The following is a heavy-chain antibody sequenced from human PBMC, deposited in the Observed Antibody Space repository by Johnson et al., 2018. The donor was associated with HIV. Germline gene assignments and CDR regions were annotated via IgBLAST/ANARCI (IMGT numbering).Heavy chain of an antibody. D-gene: IGHD6-6*01. CDR3: ARDRRSSFDI. Sequence: MQLVESGGGLVQPGGSLRLSCAASGFTFSSYAMSWVRQAPGKGLEWVSAISGSGGSTYYADSVKGRFTISRDNSKNTLSLQMISLRAEDTAMYYCARDRRSSFDIWGQGTMVAVSS. J-gene: IGHJ3*02. V-gene: IGHV3-23*04. CDR2: ISGSGGST. CDR1: GFTFSSYA.